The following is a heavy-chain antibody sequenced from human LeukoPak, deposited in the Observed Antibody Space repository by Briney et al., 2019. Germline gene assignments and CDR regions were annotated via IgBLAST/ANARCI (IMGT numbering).Heavy chain of an antibody. CDR1: GFTVSNNY. CDR2: IYSGGTT. D-gene: IGHD5-18*01. V-gene: IGHV3-66*01. Sequence: PGGSLRLSWAASGFTVSNNYMNWVRQAPGKGLEWVSLIYSGGTTYYADSVKGRFTISRDGSKNTLYLQMNSLRVEDTAVYYCARDPPAVTANTYGWGQGTLVTVSS. CDR3: ARDPPAVTANTYG. J-gene: IGHJ4*02.